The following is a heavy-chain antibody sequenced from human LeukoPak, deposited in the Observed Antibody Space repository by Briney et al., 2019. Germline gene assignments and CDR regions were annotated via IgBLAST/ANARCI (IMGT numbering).Heavy chain of an antibody. V-gene: IGHV3-30*12. D-gene: IGHD3-10*01. CDR2: ISYDGSNK. CDR1: GFTFSSYG. CDR3: ARDGENLWFGEGSSKFLDY. J-gene: IGHJ4*02. Sequence: GGSLRLSCAASGFTFSSYGMHWVRQAPGKGLEWVAVISYDGSNKYYADSVKGRFTISRDNAKNSLYLQMNSLRAEDTAVYYCARDGENLWFGEGSSKFLDYWGQGTLVTVSS.